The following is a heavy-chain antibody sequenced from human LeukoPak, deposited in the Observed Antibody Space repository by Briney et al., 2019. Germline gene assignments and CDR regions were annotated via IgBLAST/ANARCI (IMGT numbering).Heavy chain of an antibody. CDR3: AKDPGVVPAHYFDY. Sequence: GGSLRLSCAASGFTFSSYAMNWVRQAPGKGLEWVSGTGGTGVSTFYADSVKGRFTVSRDNSKNTLSLQMNSLRAEDTAVYYCAKDPGVVPAHYFDYWGQGTLVTVSS. V-gene: IGHV3-23*01. CDR1: GFTFSSYA. D-gene: IGHD2-2*01. J-gene: IGHJ4*02. CDR2: TGGTGVST.